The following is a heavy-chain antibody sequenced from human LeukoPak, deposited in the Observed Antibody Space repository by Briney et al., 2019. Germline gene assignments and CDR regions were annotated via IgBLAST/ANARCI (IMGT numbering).Heavy chain of an antibody. D-gene: IGHD5-12*01. J-gene: IGHJ4*02. CDR1: GFTFSTSW. Sequence: GGSLRLSCAASGFTFSTSWMSWVRQVPGKGLEWVANIKKDGSETYYVDSVKGRFTISRDNSKNTLYLQMNSLRAEDTAVYYCAKDREGWLRIHDYWGQGTLVTVSS. V-gene: IGHV3-7*03. CDR2: IKKDGSET. CDR3: AKDREGWLRIHDY.